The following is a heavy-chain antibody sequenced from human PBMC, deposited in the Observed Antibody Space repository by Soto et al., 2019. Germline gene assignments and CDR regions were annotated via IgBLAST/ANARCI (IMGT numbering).Heavy chain of an antibody. CDR2: IHHSGST. CDR1: GGSISSGGYS. Sequence: QLQLQEYGSGLVKPSQTLSLTCAVSGGSISSGGYSWSWIRQPPGKGLEWIGYIHHSGSTYYNPSLKSRVTISVDRSKNQFSLKLSSVTAADTAVYYCARVPSPWGQGTLVTVSS. CDR3: ARVPSP. J-gene: IGHJ5*02. V-gene: IGHV4-30-2*01.